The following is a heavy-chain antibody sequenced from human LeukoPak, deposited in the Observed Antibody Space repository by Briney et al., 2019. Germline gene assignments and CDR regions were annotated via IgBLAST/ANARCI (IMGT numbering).Heavy chain of an antibody. CDR3: AREYDYVWGSYRYYFDY. V-gene: IGHV3-48*01. D-gene: IGHD3-16*02. CDR2: ISSSSSTI. J-gene: IGHJ4*02. CDR1: GFTFSSYS. Sequence: GGSLRLSCAASGFTFSSYSMNWVRQAPGKGLEWVSYISSSSSTIYCADSVKGRFTISRDNAKNSLYLQMNSLRAEDTAVYYCAREYDYVWGSYRYYFDYWGQGTLVTVSS.